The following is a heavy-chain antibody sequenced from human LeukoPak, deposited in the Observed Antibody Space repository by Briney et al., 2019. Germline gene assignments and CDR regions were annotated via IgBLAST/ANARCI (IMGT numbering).Heavy chain of an antibody. V-gene: IGHV4-59*01. CDR3: ATRSEGAAWYFDY. D-gene: IGHD4/OR15-4a*01. Sequence: PSETLSLTCTVSGGSISSYYWSWIRQSPGKGLEWIGYIYYSGSTNYNPSLKSRVTISVDTSKNQFSLKLSSVTAADTAVYYCATRSEGAAWYFDYWGQGTLVTVSS. J-gene: IGHJ4*02. CDR2: IYYSGST. CDR1: GGSISSYY.